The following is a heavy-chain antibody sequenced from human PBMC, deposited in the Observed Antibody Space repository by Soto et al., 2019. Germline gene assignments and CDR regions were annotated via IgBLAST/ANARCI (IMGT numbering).Heavy chain of an antibody. Sequence: QVHLEESGPGLVKPSQTLSLTCTVSGASISSGDYFWSWFRQSPGKRLEWIGYIYDSGSSYYNPSLKSRVTMSVDTTKNQFSLKLSSVTAADTAVYYCAREKVYISSPKNFDYWGQGTLVTVSS. CDR1: GASISSGDYF. D-gene: IGHD4-4*01. V-gene: IGHV4-30-4*01. CDR2: IYDSGSS. CDR3: AREKVYISSPKNFDY. J-gene: IGHJ4*02.